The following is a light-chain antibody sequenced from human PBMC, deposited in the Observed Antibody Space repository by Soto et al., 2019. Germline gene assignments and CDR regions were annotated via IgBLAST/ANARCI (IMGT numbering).Light chain of an antibody. Sequence: QSVLTQPPSVSVAPRQRVTISCSGSSSNIGNNAVNWYQQLPGKAPRLLIYYDDLVPSGVSDRFSGSRSGTSASLAIRGLQSEDEADYYCAAWDDSLNGPVFGGGTKLTVL. CDR3: AAWDDSLNGPV. CDR1: SSNIGNNA. V-gene: IGLV1-36*01. CDR2: YDD. J-gene: IGLJ2*01.